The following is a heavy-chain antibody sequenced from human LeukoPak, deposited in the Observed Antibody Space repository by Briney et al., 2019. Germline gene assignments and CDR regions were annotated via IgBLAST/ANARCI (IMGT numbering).Heavy chain of an antibody. V-gene: IGHV3-48*01. CDR1: GFTFSSYS. CDR2: ISSSSNTI. Sequence: PGGSLRLSCAASGFTFSSYSMNWVRQAPGKGLEWVSYISSSSNTIYYADSVKGRFTISRDNAKNSLYLQMNSLRAEDTAVYYCARDSSGVEQYYYYYYMDVWGKGTTVTVSS. D-gene: IGHD3-10*01. CDR3: ARDSSGVEQYYYYYYMDV. J-gene: IGHJ6*03.